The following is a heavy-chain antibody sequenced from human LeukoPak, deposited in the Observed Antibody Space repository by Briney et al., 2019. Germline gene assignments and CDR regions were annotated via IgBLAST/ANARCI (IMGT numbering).Heavy chain of an antibody. Sequence: LSGGSLRLSCAASGFTFTSYGMHWVRQAPGKGLEWVAMIWYDGSHKKYADSVEGRFSISRDTSKNTLYLQMNSLRAEDTAVYFCATGERMVRGDGVDYWGQGTLVTVSS. D-gene: IGHD3-10*01. V-gene: IGHV3-33*03. J-gene: IGHJ4*02. CDR2: IWYDGSHK. CDR1: GFTFTSYG. CDR3: ATGERMVRGDGVDY.